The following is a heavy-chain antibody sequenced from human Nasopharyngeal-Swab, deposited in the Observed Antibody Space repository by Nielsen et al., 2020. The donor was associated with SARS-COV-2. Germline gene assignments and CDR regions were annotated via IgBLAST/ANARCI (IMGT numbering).Heavy chain of an antibody. Sequence: ASVKVSCKASGYTFTSYGISWVRQAPGQGLEWMGWISAYNGNTNYAQKLQGRVTMTEDTSTDTAYMELSSLRSEDTAVYYCATGPASIAVAGTSYYYYGMDVWGQGTTVTVSS. D-gene: IGHD6-19*01. CDR2: ISAYNGNT. V-gene: IGHV1-18*01. J-gene: IGHJ6*02. CDR3: ATGPASIAVAGTSYYYYGMDV. CDR1: GYTFTSYG.